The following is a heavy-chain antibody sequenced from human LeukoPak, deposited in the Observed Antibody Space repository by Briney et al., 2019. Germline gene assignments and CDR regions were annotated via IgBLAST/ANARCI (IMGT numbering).Heavy chain of an antibody. V-gene: IGHV3-23*01. CDR3: AKARTYSSSLSDYYYMDV. CDR1: GFTVSSNY. D-gene: IGHD6-6*01. CDR2: ISGSGGST. Sequence: PGRSLRLSCAASGFTVSSNYMSWVRQAPGKGLEWVSAISGSGGSTYYADSVKGRFTISRDNSKNTLYLQMNSLRAEDTAVYYCAKARTYSSSLSDYYYMDVWGKGTTVTVSS. J-gene: IGHJ6*03.